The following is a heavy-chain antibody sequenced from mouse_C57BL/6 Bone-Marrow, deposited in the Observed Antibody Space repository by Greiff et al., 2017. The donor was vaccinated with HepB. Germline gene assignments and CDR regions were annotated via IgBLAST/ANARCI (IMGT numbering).Heavy chain of an antibody. CDR1: GFTFSDYG. J-gene: IGHJ4*01. Sequence: EVKLEESGGGLVQPGGSLKLSCAASGFTFSDYGMAWVRQAPRKGPEWVAFISNLAYSIYYADTVTGRFTISRENAKNTLYLEMSSLRSEDTAMYYCARHRNFYYAMDYWGQGTSVTVSS. D-gene: IGHD2-1*01. CDR3: ARHRNFYYAMDY. V-gene: IGHV5-15*04. CDR2: ISNLAYSI.